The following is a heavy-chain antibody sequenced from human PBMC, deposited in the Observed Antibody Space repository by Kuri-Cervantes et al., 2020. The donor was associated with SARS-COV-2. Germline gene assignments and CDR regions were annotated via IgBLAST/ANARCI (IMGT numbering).Heavy chain of an antibody. CDR3: AREAPYSSSWWDY. Sequence: ASVKVSCKSSGYNFSEYYVHWVRQAPGQGLEWVGWINPNTGATKCAQKFQGRVTMTRDTSITTAYMEVSRLRSDDTAVYYCAREAPYSSSWWDYWGQGTLVTVSS. CDR2: INPNTGAT. J-gene: IGHJ4*02. D-gene: IGHD6-13*01. V-gene: IGHV1-2*02. CDR1: GYNFSEYY.